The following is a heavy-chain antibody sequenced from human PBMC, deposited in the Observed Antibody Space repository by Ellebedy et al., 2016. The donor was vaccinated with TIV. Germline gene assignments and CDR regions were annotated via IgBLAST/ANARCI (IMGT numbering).Heavy chain of an antibody. V-gene: IGHV3-30*18. D-gene: IGHD6-6*01. CDR2: ISYDGSNK. CDR3: AKDLFFSSSVFDY. J-gene: IGHJ4*02. CDR1: GFTFSSYS. Sequence: GGSLRLSXAASGFTFSSYSMNWVRQAPGKGLEWVAVISYDGSNKYYADSVKGRFTISKDNSKNTLYLQMNSLRAEDTAVYYCAKDLFFSSSVFDYWGQGTLVTVSS.